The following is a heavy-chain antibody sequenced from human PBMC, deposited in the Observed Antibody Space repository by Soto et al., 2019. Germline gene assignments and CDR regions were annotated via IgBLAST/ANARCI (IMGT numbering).Heavy chain of an antibody. J-gene: IGHJ4*02. CDR1: GFTFSSYA. D-gene: IGHD6-19*01. Sequence: QVQLVESGGGVVQPGRSLRPSCAASGFTFSSYAMHWVRQAPGKGLEWVAVISYDGSNKSYADSVKGRFTISRDNSKNTLYLQMNSLRAEDTAVYYCARDWGERGSGCLAYWGQGTLVTVSS. CDR2: ISYDGSNK. V-gene: IGHV3-30-3*01. CDR3: ARDWGERGSGCLAY.